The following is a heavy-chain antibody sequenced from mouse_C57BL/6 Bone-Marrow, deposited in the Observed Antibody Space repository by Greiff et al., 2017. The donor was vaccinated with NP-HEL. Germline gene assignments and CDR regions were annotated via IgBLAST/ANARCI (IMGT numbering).Heavy chain of an antibody. V-gene: IGHV5-6*01. J-gene: IGHJ3*01. CDR2: ISSGGSYT. D-gene: IGHD1-1*01. CDR1: EFTFSSYG. CDR3: ARRITTGAY. Sequence: EVQVVESGGDLVKPGGSLKLSCAASEFTFSSYGMSWVRQTPDKRLEWVATISSGGSYTYYPDSVKGRFTISRDNAKNTLYLQMSSLKSEDTAMYYCARRITTGAYWGQGTLVTVSA.